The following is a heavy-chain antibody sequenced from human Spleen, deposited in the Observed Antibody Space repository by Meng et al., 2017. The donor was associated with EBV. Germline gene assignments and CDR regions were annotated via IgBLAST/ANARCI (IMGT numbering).Heavy chain of an antibody. Sequence: QNTLEESGPTLVKPTQTLRVTCTFSGCSLSSRGVGVGWIRQPPGKALEWLAVIYWDDDKRYSPSLKSRLTITKDTSKNQVVLTMTNMDPVDAATYYCAHIIAARPFDYWGQGTLVTVSS. CDR2: IYWDDDK. CDR1: GCSLSSRGVG. CDR3: AHIIAARPFDY. V-gene: IGHV2-5*02. D-gene: IGHD6-6*01. J-gene: IGHJ4*02.